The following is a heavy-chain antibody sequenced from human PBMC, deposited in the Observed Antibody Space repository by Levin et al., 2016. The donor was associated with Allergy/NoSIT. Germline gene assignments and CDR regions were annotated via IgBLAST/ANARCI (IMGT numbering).Heavy chain of an antibody. CDR3: ARSSSGWYGYYYYGMDV. J-gene: IGHJ6*02. CDR1: GFTFSSYA. V-gene: IGHV3-30*04. CDR2: ISYDGSNK. D-gene: IGHD6-19*01. Sequence: GESLKISCAASGFTFSSYAMHWVRQAPGKGLEWVAVISYDGSNKYYADSVKGRFTISRDNSKNTLYLQMNSLRAEDTAVYYCARSSSGWYGYYYYGMDVWGQGTTVTVSS.